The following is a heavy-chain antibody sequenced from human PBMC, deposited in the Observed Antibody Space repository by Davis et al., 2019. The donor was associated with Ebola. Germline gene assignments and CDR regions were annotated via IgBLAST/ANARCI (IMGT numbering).Heavy chain of an antibody. Sequence: PGGSLRLSCAASGFTFSNYAMSWVRQAPGKRLEWVSAISGSGVGTYYADSVKGRFTISRDNSKNTLYLQMNSLRAEDSAVYYCAKVSGIRITMILVAMEYFQHWGQGTLVTVSS. CDR2: ISGSGVGT. CDR3: AKVSGIRITMILVAMEYFQH. J-gene: IGHJ1*01. V-gene: IGHV3-23*01. CDR1: GFTFSNYA. D-gene: IGHD3-22*01.